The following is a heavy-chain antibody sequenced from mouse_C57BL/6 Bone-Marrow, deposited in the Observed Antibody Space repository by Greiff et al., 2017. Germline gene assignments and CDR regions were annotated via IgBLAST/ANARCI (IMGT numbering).Heavy chain of an antibody. Sequence: QVQLQQSGAELARPGASVKLSCKASGYTFTSYGISWVKQRTGQGLEWIGEIYPRSGNTYYNEKFKGKATLTSDKSSSTAYMELRSLASEDSAVYVCARYYFYSMDYWGQGTSVTVSS. J-gene: IGHJ4*01. CDR3: ARYYFYSMDY. CDR1: GYTFTSYG. CDR2: IYPRSGNT. D-gene: IGHD1-1*01. V-gene: IGHV1-81*01.